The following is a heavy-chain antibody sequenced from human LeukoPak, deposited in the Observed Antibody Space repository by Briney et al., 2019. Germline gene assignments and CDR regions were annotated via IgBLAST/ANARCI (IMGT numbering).Heavy chain of an antibody. CDR1: GGSISSYY. J-gene: IGHJ5*02. D-gene: IGHD2-21*01. V-gene: IGHV4-59*12. CDR2: IYYSGST. CDR3: ARDSYGP. Sequence: SSETLSLTCTVSGGSISSYYWSWIRQPPGKGLEWIGYIYYSGSTNYNPSLKSRVTISVDTSKNQFSLKLSSVTAADTAVCYCARDSYGPWGQGTLVTVSS.